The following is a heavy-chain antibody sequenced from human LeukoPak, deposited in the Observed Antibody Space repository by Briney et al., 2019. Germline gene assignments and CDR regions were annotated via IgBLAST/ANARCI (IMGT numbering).Heavy chain of an antibody. V-gene: IGHV3-7*01. J-gene: IGHJ4*02. CDR3: AKGESYYDILTGYPGDY. D-gene: IGHD3-9*01. CDR2: IEQDGSEK. Sequence: GGSLRLSCAASGFIFENYWMNWVRQAPGKGLEWVANIEQDGSEKYYVDSVKGRFTISRDNARNSLYLQMNSLRAEDTAVYYCAKGESYYDILTGYPGDYWGQGTLVTVSS. CDR1: GFIFENYW.